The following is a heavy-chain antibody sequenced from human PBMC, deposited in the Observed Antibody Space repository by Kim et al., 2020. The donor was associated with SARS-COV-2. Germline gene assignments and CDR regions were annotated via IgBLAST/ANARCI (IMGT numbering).Heavy chain of an antibody. CDR3: ARDITSGYSTD. Sequence: GGSLRLSCAASGFTFSSYSMNWVRQAPGKGLEWVSSISSSSSYIYYADSVKGRFTISRDNAKNSLYLQMNSLRAEDTAVYYCARDITSGYSTDWGQGTLATVSS. CDR1: GFTFSSYS. CDR2: ISSSSSYI. J-gene: IGHJ4*02. D-gene: IGHD3-3*01. V-gene: IGHV3-21*01.